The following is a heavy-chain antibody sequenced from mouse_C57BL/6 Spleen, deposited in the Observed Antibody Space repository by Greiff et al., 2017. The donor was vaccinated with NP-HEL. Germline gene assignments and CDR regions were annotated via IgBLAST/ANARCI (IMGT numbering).Heavy chain of an antibody. CDR2: INPSSGYT. CDR3: ARYEDYDGSYGDAMDY. CDR1: GYTFTSYW. V-gene: IGHV1-7*01. J-gene: IGHJ4*01. D-gene: IGHD1-1*01. Sequence: QVQLQQSGAELAKPGASVKLSCKASGYTFTSYWMHWVKQRPGQGLEWIGYINPSSGYTKYNQKFKDKATLTADKSSSKAYMQLSSLTYEDSAVYYCARYEDYDGSYGDAMDYWGQGTSVTVSS.